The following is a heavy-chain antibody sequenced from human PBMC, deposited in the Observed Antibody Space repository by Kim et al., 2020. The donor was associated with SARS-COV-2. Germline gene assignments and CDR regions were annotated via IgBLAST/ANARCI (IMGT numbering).Heavy chain of an antibody. CDR1: GGSFSGYY. J-gene: IGHJ5*02. CDR2: INHSGST. CDR3: ARFRADIPAANNWFDP. Sequence: SETLSLTCAVYGGSFSGYYWSWIRQPPGKGLEWIGEINHSGSTNYNPSLKSRVTISVDTSKNQFSLKLSSVTAADTAVYYCARFRADIPAANNWFDPWGQGTLVTVSS. V-gene: IGHV4-34*01. D-gene: IGHD2-2*01.